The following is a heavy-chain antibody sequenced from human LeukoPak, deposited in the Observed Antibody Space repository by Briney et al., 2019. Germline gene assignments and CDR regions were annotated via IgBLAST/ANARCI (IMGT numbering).Heavy chain of an antibody. CDR2: IYYSGST. J-gene: IGHJ3*02. CDR1: GGSISSYY. Sequence: PSETLSLTCTVSGGSISSYYWSWIRQPPGKGLEWIGYIYYSGSTNYNPSLKSRVTISVDTSKNQFSLKLSSVTAADTAVYYCARDGLRYSHGGAFDIWGQGTMVTVSS. V-gene: IGHV4-59*01. D-gene: IGHD3-9*01. CDR3: ARDGLRYSHGGAFDI.